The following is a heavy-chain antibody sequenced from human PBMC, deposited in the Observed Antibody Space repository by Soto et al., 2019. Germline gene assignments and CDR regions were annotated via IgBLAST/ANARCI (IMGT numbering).Heavy chain of an antibody. J-gene: IGHJ4*02. CDR1: GYTFTGYY. CDR2: INPNSGGT. D-gene: IGHD2-15*01. CDR3: ARGRGYCSGGRCYPLDY. V-gene: IGHV1-2*04. Sequence: ASVKVSCKASGYTFTGYYMHWVRQAPGQGLEWMGWINPNSGGTNYAQKFQGWVTMTRDTSISTAYMELSRLRSDDTAVYYCARGRGYCSGGRCYPLDYWGQGTLVTVSS.